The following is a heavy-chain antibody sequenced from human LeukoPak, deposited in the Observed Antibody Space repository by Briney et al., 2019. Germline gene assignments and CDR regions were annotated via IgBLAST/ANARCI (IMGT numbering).Heavy chain of an antibody. CDR3: ARQAARGYYSPTHFDY. V-gene: IGHV1-69*05. CDR1: RGTFSSYA. CDR2: IIPIFGTA. D-gene: IGHD3-22*01. J-gene: IGHJ4*02. Sequence: GASVKVSCKASRGTFSSYAISWVRQAPGQGLEWMGGIIPIFGTANYAQKFQGRVTITTDESTSTAYMELSSLRSEDTAVYYCARQAARGYYSPTHFDYWGQGTLVTVSS.